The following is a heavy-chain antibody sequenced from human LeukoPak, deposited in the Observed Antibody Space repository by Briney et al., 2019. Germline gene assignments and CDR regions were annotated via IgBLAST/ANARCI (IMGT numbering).Heavy chain of an antibody. CDR2: IIPIFGTA. V-gene: IGHV1-69*05. J-gene: IGHJ6*03. Sequence: SVKVSCKASGGTFSSYAISWVRQAPGQGLEWMGGIIPIFGTANYAQKFQGRVTITTDESTSTAYMELSSLRSEDTAVYHCAAALGPYYYYYMDVWGKGTTVTVSS. CDR1: GGTFSSYA. D-gene: IGHD1-26*01. CDR3: AAALGPYYYYYMDV.